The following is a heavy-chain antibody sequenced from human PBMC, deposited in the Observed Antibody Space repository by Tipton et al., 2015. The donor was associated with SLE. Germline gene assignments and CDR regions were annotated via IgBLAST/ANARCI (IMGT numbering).Heavy chain of an antibody. CDR1: GGSISSGGYY. CDR3: AGVTAAAVFDY. D-gene: IGHD6-13*01. CDR2: IYYSGRT. J-gene: IGHJ4*02. V-gene: IGHV4-31*03. Sequence: LRLSCTVSGGSISSGGYYWSWIRQHPGKGLEWIGYIYYSGRTYYNPSLKSRVTISVDTSKKQFSLKLSSVTAADTAVYYCAGVTAAAVFDYWGQGTLVTVSS.